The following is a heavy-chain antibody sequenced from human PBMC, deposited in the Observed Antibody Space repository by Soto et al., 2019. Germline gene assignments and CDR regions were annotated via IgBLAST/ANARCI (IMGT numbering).Heavy chain of an antibody. V-gene: IGHV3-73*01. J-gene: IGHJ4*02. CDR3: TTEPRHY. Sequence: EVQLVESGGGLVQPGGSLKLSCAASGFTFSGSAMHWVRQASGKGLEWVGRIRTKVNSYATTYGASVKGRFTISRDDSKNTTHMQINSLKTDYMVLYYCTTEPRHYWGQGTLVTVSS. D-gene: IGHD3-10*01. CDR2: IRTKVNSYAT. CDR1: GFTFSGSA.